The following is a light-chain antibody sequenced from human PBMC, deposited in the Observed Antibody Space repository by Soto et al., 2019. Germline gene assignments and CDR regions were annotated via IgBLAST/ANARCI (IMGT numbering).Light chain of an antibody. V-gene: IGKV1-5*03. Sequence: DSRMIQSPSTLSASVGDRGTITCWASQSISSWLAWYQQKPGKAPKLLIYKASSLESGVPSRFSGSGSGTEFTLTISSLQPDDFATYYCQQSFTFGPGTKVDIK. CDR2: KAS. CDR1: QSISSW. CDR3: QQSFT. J-gene: IGKJ3*01.